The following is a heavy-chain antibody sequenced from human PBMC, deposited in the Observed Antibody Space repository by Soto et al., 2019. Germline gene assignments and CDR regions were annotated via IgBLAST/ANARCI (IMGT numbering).Heavy chain of an antibody. J-gene: IGHJ4*02. CDR3: ASGGAGSGPFTWELPDH. CDR2: ITPFSGDV. Sequence: QMQLVQSGAEVKRTGSTVTVSCKALGNTFTYRYLHWVRQAPVHALECMGWITPFSGDVHYAQKFQERVTITRDRSINTAYMRMSSLRPEDTAMYYCASGGAGSGPFTWELPDHWGQGTLVTVSS. D-gene: IGHD1-26*01. V-gene: IGHV1-45*02. CDR1: GNTFTYRY.